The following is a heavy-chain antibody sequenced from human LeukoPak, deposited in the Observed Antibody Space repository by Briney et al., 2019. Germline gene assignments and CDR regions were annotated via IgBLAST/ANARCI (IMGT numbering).Heavy chain of an antibody. CDR2: ISSSSSYI. CDR3: AREEYSSQVYDY. J-gene: IGHJ4*02. V-gene: IGHV3-21*01. Sequence: GGSLRLSCAASGFTFSSYSMNWVRQAPGKGLEWVSSISSSSSYIYYADSVKGRFTISRDNAKNSLYLQMNSLRAEDTAVYYCAREEYSSQVYDYWGQGTLVTVSS. CDR1: GFTFSSYS. D-gene: IGHD6-6*01.